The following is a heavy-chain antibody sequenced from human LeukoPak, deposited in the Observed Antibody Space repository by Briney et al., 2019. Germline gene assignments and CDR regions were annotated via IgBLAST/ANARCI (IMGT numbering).Heavy chain of an antibody. D-gene: IGHD3-3*01. CDR1: GFTFTSSA. J-gene: IGHJ6*03. V-gene: IGHV1-58*02. CDR3: AATSVYYDFWSGYSGHYYYMDV. CDR2: IVVGSGNT. Sequence: GTSVKVSCKASGFTFTSSAMQWVRQARGQRLEWIGWIVVGSGNTNYAQKFQERVTITRDMSTSTAYMELSSLRSEDTAVYYCAATSVYYDFWSGYSGHYYYMDVWGKGTTVTVS.